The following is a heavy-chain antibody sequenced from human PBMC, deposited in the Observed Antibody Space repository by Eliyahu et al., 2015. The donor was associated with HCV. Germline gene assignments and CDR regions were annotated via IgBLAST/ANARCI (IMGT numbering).Heavy chain of an antibody. V-gene: IGHV3-15*01. J-gene: IGHJ6*03. CDR3: TTGAPGGFDYYLDV. CDR2: IKSKTDGGTT. CDR1: GFXFRKAW. D-gene: IGHD3-10*01. Sequence: EVQLVESGGGLVKPXGSLRLSCAAPGFXFRKAWMSWVRRAPGKGLEWIGRIKSKTDGGTTDYAAPVKGRFTISRDDSKSTLYLQMNSLKTEDTAVYYCTTGAPGGFDYYLDVWGQGTTVTVSS.